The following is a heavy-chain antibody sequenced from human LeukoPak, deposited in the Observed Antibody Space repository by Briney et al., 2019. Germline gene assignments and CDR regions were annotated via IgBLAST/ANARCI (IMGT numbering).Heavy chain of an antibody. CDR2: IYSGVST. J-gene: IGHJ4*02. CDR1: GFTVSSNY. D-gene: IGHD3-22*01. Sequence: PGGSLRLSCAASGFTVSSNYMSWVRQAPGKGLEWVSVIYSGVSTYYADSVRGRFTISRDNSKNTLYLQMNSLRAEDTAVYYCARASAKYYYDSSGYLFEDWGQGTLVTVSS. CDR3: ARASAKYYYDSSGYLFED. V-gene: IGHV3-53*01.